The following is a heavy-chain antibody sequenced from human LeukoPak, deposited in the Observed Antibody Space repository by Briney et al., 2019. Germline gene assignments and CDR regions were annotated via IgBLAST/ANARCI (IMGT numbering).Heavy chain of an antibody. V-gene: IGHV3-23*01. CDR1: EFTFSNYA. Sequence: GGSLRLSCAASEFTFSNYAMSWVRQAPGKGLEWVSGISASGSSTYSADSVKGQFTISRDNSKNTLYLQMNSLRAEDTAVYYCARDASVVIIDYWGQGTLVTVSS. CDR3: ARDASVVIIDY. D-gene: IGHD3-22*01. J-gene: IGHJ4*02. CDR2: ISASGSST.